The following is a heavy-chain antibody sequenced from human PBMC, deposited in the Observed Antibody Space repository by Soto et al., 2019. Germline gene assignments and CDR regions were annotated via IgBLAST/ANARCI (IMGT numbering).Heavy chain of an antibody. CDR1: GFTFSSYG. D-gene: IGHD6-13*01. V-gene: IGHV3-21*06. Sequence: PGGSLRLSCAASGFTFSSYGMHWVRQAPGKGLEWVSAITTGGEYRFYADSVKGRFTISRDFANNSVYLEMSSPRVEDTAVYFCARERQLVQDWFDPWGQGT. CDR2: ITTGGEYR. J-gene: IGHJ5*02. CDR3: ARERQLVQDWFDP.